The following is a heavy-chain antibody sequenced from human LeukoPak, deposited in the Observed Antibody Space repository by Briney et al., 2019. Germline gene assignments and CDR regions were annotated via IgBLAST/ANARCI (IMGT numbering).Heavy chain of an antibody. CDR2: ISSSSSYI. CDR1: GFTFSDYY. J-gene: IGHJ6*03. V-gene: IGHV3-21*04. D-gene: IGHD3-10*01. CDR3: ARDGSGSYYPYYYMDV. Sequence: GGSLRLSCAASGFTFSDYYMNWVRQAPGKGLEWVSSISSSSSYIYYADSVKGRFTISRDNAKNSLYLQMNSLRAEDTAVYYCARDGSGSYYPYYYMDVWGKGTTVTISS.